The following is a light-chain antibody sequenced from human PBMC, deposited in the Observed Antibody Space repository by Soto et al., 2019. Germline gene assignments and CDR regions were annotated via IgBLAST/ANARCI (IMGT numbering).Light chain of an antibody. J-gene: IGKJ4*01. CDR1: QSVSSSY. CDR2: NTS. Sequence: EIVLTQSPRTLSLSPGERATLSCRASQSVSSSYLAWYQQKPGQAPRLLIYNTSSRATGIPDRFSGSGSGTDFTLTISRLELEDFAVYYCQQYGSSLLTFGGGTKVDIK. V-gene: IGKV3-20*01. CDR3: QQYGSSLLT.